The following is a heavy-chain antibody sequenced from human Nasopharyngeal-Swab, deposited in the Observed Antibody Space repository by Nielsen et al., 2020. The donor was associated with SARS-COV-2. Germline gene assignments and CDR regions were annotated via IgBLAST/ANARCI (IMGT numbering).Heavy chain of an antibody. J-gene: IGHJ6*02. CDR1: GFTFNSHG. CDR2: ISFDGSKK. CDR3: ARDCSGGSCYLDSYYYYYYVMDV. V-gene: IGHV3-30*03. D-gene: IGHD2-15*01. Sequence: GESLKISCAASGFTFNSHGMHWVRQAPGKGLEWVAVISFDGSKKYYADSVKGRFTISRDNAKNSMYLQMNSLRDEDTAVYYCARDCSGGSCYLDSYYYYYYVMDVWGQGTTVTVSS.